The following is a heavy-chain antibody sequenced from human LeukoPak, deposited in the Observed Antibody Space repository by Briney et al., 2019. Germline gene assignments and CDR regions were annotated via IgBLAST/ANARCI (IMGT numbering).Heavy chain of an antibody. Sequence: RPSETLSLTCAVSGYSISSGYYWGWIRQPPGKGLEWIGSIYHSGSTYYNPSLKSRVTISVDTSKNQFSLKLSSVTAADTAVYYCARVGGYDSSGFNWFDPWGQGTLVTVSS. D-gene: IGHD3-22*01. CDR3: ARVGGYDSSGFNWFDP. V-gene: IGHV4-38-2*01. CDR1: GYSISSGYY. CDR2: IYHSGST. J-gene: IGHJ5*02.